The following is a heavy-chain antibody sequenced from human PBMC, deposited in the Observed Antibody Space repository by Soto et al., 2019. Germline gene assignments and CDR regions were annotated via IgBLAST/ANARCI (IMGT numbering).Heavy chain of an antibody. J-gene: IGHJ6*02. CDR2: IYYSGST. CDR1: GGSISSYY. D-gene: IGHD3-9*01. CDR3: AREATYYDILTGYASDYYYGMDV. Sequence: SETLSLTCTVSGGSISSYYWSWIRQPPGKGLEWIGYIYYSGSTNYNPSLKSRVTISVDTSKNQFSLKLSSVTAADTAVYYCAREATYYDILTGYASDYYYGMDVWGQGTTVTVSS. V-gene: IGHV4-59*01.